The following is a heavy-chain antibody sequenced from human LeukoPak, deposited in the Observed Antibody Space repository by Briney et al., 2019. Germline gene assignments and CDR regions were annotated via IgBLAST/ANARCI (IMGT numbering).Heavy chain of an antibody. J-gene: IGHJ6*03. CDR1: GYTFTSYA. CDR2: INAGNGNT. V-gene: IGHV1-3*03. CDR3: ARDRDYYYMDV. Sequence: ASVKVSCKTSGYTFTSYAMHWVRQAPGQRLEWMGWINAGNGNTKYSQEFQGRVTMTRDMSTSTVYMELSSLRSEDTAVYYCARDRDYYYMDVWGKGTTVTVSS.